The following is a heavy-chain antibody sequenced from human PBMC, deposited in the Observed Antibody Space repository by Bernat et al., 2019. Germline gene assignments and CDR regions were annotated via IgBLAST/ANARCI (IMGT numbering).Heavy chain of an antibody. J-gene: IGHJ6*03. V-gene: IGHV4-30-4*01. CDR2: IHFSGNT. CDR3: ARAGLTTITTRPPRSYYYMDV. CDR1: RGSISSDDYY. Sequence: QVQLQESGPGLVKPSQTLSLTCTVSRGSISSDDYYWSWVRQPPGKGLEWAGYIHFSGNTYYNPSLESAVTISVDTSKNQFTLKRSSVTAADTAGYYCARAGLTTITTRPPRSYYYMDVWGKGTTVTVSS. D-gene: IGHD4-11*01.